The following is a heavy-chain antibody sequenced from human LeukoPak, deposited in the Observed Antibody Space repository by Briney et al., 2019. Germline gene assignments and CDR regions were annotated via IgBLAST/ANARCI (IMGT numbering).Heavy chain of an antibody. J-gene: IGHJ2*01. CDR2: IYTSGST. CDR1: GGSISSGSYY. V-gene: IGHV4-61*02. Sequence: SETLSLTCTVSGGSISSGSYYWSWIRQPAGKGLEWIGRIYTSGSTNYNPSLKSRVTISVDTSKNQFSLKLSSVTAADTAVYYCARGRFYGPNWYFDLWGRGTLVTVSS. D-gene: IGHD2/OR15-2a*01. CDR3: ARGRFYGPNWYFDL.